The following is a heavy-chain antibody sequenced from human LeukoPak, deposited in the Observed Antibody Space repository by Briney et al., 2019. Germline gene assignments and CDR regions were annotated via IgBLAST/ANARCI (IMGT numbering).Heavy chain of an antibody. D-gene: IGHD1-26*01. CDR1: GFSFSSYG. V-gene: IGHV3-30*18. Sequence: GGSLRLSCAASGFSFSSYGIHWVRQAPGKGLEWVAVISYDRSNKYYADSVKGRFTISRDNSKNTMYLQMSSLRAEDTAVYYCAKDVGYELGPFDYWGQGTLVTVSS. CDR2: ISYDRSNK. CDR3: AKDVGYELGPFDY. J-gene: IGHJ4*02.